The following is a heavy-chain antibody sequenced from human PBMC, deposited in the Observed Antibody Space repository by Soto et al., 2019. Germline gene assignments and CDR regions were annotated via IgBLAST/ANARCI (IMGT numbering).Heavy chain of an antibody. V-gene: IGHV4-59*01. J-gene: IGHJ4*02. CDR3: ARAYGVGAGDY. Sequence: QVQLQESGPGLVKPSETLSLTCTVSGGSISSYYWSWIRQPPGKGLEWIGYIYYSGITNYNPSLKSRVTISVDTSKNQFSLKLSSVTAADTAVYYCARAYGVGAGDYWGQGTLVTVSS. D-gene: IGHD4-17*01. CDR1: GGSISSYY. CDR2: IYYSGIT.